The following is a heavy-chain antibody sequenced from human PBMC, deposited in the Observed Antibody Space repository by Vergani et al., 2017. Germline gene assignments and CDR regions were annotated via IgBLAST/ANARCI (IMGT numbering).Heavy chain of an antibody. J-gene: IGHJ4*02. CDR2: IIPIFGTA. CDR3: ARVADRGVLPNENDY. Sequence: QVQLVQSGAEVKKPGSSVKVSCKASGGTFSSYAISWVRQAPGQGLEWMGRIIPIFGTANYAQKFQGRVTITADESKSTAYMELSSLRSEDTAVYYCARVADRGVLPNENDYWGQGTLVTVSS. CDR1: GGTFSSYA. V-gene: IGHV1-69*18. D-gene: IGHD1-1*01.